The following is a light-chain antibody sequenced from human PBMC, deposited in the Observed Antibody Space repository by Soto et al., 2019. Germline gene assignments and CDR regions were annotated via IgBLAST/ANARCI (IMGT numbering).Light chain of an antibody. CDR1: QYIHNY. CDR2: EAA. J-gene: IGKJ1*01. CDR3: QQTNNDPWT. Sequence: DIQMTQSPSTLSASVGDRVTITCRASQYIHNYLAWYQQKPGEAPKLLIYEAANLESGVPSRFSGSGTGTEFTLTISSLQPDAFATYCCQQTNNDPWTFGQGTRVEI. V-gene: IGKV1-5*03.